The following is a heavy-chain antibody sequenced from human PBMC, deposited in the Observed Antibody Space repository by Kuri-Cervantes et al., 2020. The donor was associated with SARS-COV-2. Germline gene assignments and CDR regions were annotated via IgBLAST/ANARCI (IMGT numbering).Heavy chain of an antibody. CDR3: ARQMMSSITIFGVVITRNWFDP. J-gene: IGHJ5*02. Sequence: SETLSLTCTVSGGSISSGSFYWGWIRQPPGKGLEWIGNVYYNGITYYNPSLKSRVTISVDTSKNQFSLKLSSVTAADTAVYYCARQMMSSITIFGVVITRNWFDPWGQGTLVTVSS. CDR1: GGSISSGSFY. D-gene: IGHD3-3*01. CDR2: VYYNGIT. V-gene: IGHV4-39*01.